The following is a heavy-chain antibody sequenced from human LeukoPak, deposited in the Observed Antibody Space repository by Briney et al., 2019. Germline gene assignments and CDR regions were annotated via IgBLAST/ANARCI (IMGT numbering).Heavy chain of an antibody. Sequence: SETLSLTCTVSGGSISSSSYYWGWIRQPPGKGLEWIGNIYYSGSTYYNPSLESRVTISVDTSKNQFSLKLSSVTAADTAVYYCARHAYYGSGSYSLDWGQGTLVTVSS. CDR1: GGSISSSSYY. CDR3: ARHAYYGSGSYSLD. J-gene: IGHJ4*02. CDR2: IYYSGST. V-gene: IGHV4-39*01. D-gene: IGHD3-10*01.